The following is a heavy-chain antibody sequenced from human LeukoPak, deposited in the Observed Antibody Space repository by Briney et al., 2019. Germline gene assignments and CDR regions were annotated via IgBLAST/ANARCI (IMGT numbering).Heavy chain of an antibody. J-gene: IGHJ6*03. Sequence: ASVKVSCKVSGYTLTELSMHWVRQAPGQGLEWMGIINPSGGSTSYAQKFQGRVTMTRDTSTSTVYMELSSLRSEDTAVYYCASRWVVPAAPSRGDYYYMDVWGKGTTVTVSS. V-gene: IGHV1-46*01. CDR2: INPSGGST. CDR1: GYTLTELS. CDR3: ASRWVVPAAPSRGDYYYMDV. D-gene: IGHD2-2*01.